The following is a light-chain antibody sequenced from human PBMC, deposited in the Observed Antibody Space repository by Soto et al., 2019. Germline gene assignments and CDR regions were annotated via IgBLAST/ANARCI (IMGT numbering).Light chain of an antibody. J-gene: IGKJ1*01. V-gene: IGKV3-20*01. CDR1: ERIYSAF. Sequence: EVVLTQSPGTLSLSRGERATLSCRASERIYSAFLGWYQQKPGQAPRLLIYGTSSRATGIPDRFSGSGSGTDFTLTISSLQSEDFAVYYCQQYGSSPRTVGQGTKVDIK. CDR3: QQYGSSPRT. CDR2: GTS.